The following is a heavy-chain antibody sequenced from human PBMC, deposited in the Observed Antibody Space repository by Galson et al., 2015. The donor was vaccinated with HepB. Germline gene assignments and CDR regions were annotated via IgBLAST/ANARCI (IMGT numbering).Heavy chain of an antibody. D-gene: IGHD3-10*01. CDR1: GDSVSSTTSG. J-gene: IGHJ5*02. Sequence: CAISGDSVSSTTSGWSWIRQSPSRGLEWLGRTYYRSRWYYDYAPSVESRMTINPDTSKNQVSLQLKSVTPEDTAVYYCARGGLIRGYILSWFDPWGQGTLVTVSS. CDR2: TYYRSRWYY. V-gene: IGHV6-1*01. CDR3: ARGGLIRGYILSWFDP.